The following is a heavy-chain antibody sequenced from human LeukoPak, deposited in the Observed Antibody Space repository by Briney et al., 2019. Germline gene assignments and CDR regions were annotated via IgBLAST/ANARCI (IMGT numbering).Heavy chain of an antibody. CDR1: GGSFSGYY. Sequence: PSETLSLTCAVYGGSFSGYYWSWIRQPPGKGLEWIGEINHSGSTNYNPSLKSRVTISVDTSKNQFSLKLSSVTAADTAVYYCARDGAETDCSGGSCYSGIRLLRLDYWGQGTLVTVSS. CDR2: INHSGST. J-gene: IGHJ4*02. CDR3: ARDGAETDCSGGSCYSGIRLLRLDY. V-gene: IGHV4-34*01. D-gene: IGHD2-15*01.